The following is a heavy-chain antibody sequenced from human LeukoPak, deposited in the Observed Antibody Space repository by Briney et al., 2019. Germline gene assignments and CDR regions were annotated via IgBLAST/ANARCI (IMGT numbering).Heavy chain of an antibody. CDR3: ARAKDIAAFDY. J-gene: IGHJ4*02. V-gene: IGHV3-21*01. CDR1: GFTFSTYN. CDR2: INSRSSNI. Sequence: GGSLRLSCAASGFTFSTYNMNWVRQAPGKGLEWVSSINSRSSNIYYADSVKGRFTISRDNAKNSLYLQMNSLRAEDTAVYYCARAKDIAAFDYWGQGTLVTVSS. D-gene: IGHD2-15*01.